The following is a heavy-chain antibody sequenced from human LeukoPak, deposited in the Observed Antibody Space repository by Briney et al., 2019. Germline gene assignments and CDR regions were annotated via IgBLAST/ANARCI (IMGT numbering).Heavy chain of an antibody. J-gene: IGHJ3*02. V-gene: IGHV3-20*04. CDR1: GFNFDDYG. Sequence: PGGSLRLSCAASGFNFDDYGMSWVRQAPGKGLEWVSGINWNGGRTGYVDSVKGRFTISRDNAKNSLYLQMNSLRVEDTALYYCARGRVVVTLDAFDIWGQGTMVIVSS. CDR3: ARGRVVVTLDAFDI. D-gene: IGHD3-22*01. CDR2: INWNGGRT.